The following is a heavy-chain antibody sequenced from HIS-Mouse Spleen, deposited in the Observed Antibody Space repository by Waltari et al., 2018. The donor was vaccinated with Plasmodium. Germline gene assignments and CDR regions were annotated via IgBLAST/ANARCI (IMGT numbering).Heavy chain of an antibody. CDR3: ARGLRGHYWYFDL. D-gene: IGHD3-10*01. CDR2: INHSGST. V-gene: IGHV4-34*01. Sequence: QVQLQQWGAGLLKPSETLSLTCAVYGGSFSGYYWSWIRQPPGKGLEWLGEINHSGSTNYNPSLKSRVTISVETDKNQFSLKLSSVTAADTAVYYCARGLRGHYWYFDLWGRGTLVTVSS. J-gene: IGHJ2*01. CDR1: GGSFSGYY.